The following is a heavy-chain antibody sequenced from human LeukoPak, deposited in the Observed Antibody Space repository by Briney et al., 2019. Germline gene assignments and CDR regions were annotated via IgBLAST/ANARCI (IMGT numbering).Heavy chain of an antibody. CDR2: INPNRGGT. V-gene: IGHV1-2*02. J-gene: IGHJ5*02. Sequence: ASVKVSCKASGYTFTGYYMHWVRQAPGQGLEWMGWINPNRGGTNYAQKFQGRVTMTRDTSISTAYMELSRLRSDDTAVYYCARGLLEWLFIGPTGSQRPHNWFDPWGQGTLATVSS. D-gene: IGHD3-3*01. CDR3: ARGLLEWLFIGPTGSQRPHNWFDP. CDR1: GYTFTGYY.